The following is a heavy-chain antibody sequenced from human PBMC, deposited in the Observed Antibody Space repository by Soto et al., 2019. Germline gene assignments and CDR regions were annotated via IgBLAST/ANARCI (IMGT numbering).Heavy chain of an antibody. J-gene: IGHJ4*02. Sequence: QVHLVQSGAEVKKPGSSVKVSCKTSGGTISTYVINWVRQAPGQGLEWMGRIIPALGAADYAQKFQDRLTITADKSTSTAYMELSSLRSDDTAVYYCARGGQQVVSFDYLGQGTLVAVSS. CDR1: GGTISTYV. CDR3: ARGGQQVVSFDY. D-gene: IGHD6-6*01. V-gene: IGHV1-69*08. CDR2: IIPALGAA.